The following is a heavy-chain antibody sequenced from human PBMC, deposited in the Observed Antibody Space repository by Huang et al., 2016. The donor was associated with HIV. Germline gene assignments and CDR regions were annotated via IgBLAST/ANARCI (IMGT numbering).Heavy chain of an antibody. D-gene: IGHD3-10*01. V-gene: IGHV4-34*01. CDR1: GGSFSDYF. Sequence: QVRLEQWGPNLLKPSDTLSLKCAVYGGSFSDYFWTWIRQSPVKGLEWIGEVNHRGSATHNPALRSRVSISVDSSKNQFYLNLTSVTAADTAVYFCARPKMTATPSDSSWSYFDFWGRGTPVTVSS. CDR2: VNHRGSA. CDR3: ARPKMTATPSDSSWSYFDF. J-gene: IGHJ4*02.